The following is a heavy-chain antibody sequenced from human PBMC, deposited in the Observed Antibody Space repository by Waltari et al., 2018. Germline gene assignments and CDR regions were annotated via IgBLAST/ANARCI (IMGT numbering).Heavy chain of an antibody. Sequence: VQVEESGVSLVDPGGSLRLSCEASGSRLSDYYMSWFRQDPGKGLEWVSYIGANGHKINADSVKGRFTISRDNAKNSLYLQMNSLTVEDSAVYFCARGLLNAYTFDFWGQGTLVTVSS. V-gene: IGHV3-11*06. CDR2: IGANGHK. CDR1: GSRLSDYY. J-gene: IGHJ4*02. D-gene: IGHD2-15*01. CDR3: ARGLLNAYTFDF.